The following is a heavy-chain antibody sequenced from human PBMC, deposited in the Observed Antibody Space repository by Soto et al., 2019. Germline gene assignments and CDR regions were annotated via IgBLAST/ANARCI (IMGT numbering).Heavy chain of an antibody. J-gene: IGHJ4*02. Sequence: QVQLMQSGAEVKKPGSSVKVSCKASGGTFGTYTISWVRQAPGQGLEWMGRIIPFLDITDYAQKFQGRITITADKSTTTVYMELKSLRSEDTAVYFCARDTTYWGQGTLVTVSS. CDR1: GGTFGTYT. CDR2: IIPFLDIT. D-gene: IGHD5-18*01. CDR3: ARDTTY. V-gene: IGHV1-69*02.